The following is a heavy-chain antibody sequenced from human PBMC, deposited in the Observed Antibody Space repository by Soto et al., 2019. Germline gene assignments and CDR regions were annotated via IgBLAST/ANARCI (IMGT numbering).Heavy chain of an antibody. V-gene: IGHV3-9*01. CDR2: ISWNRGTI. Sequence: EVQLVESGGGFVQPGRSLRLSCTSSGFTFENYAMHWVRQAPGKGLEWVSGISWNRGTIGYADSVRGRFTISRDNAKNSLYLQMDSLRPEDTALYYCATARHIGPWGQGTLVTVSS. CDR3: ATARHIGP. J-gene: IGHJ5*02. D-gene: IGHD2-21*01. CDR1: GFTFENYA.